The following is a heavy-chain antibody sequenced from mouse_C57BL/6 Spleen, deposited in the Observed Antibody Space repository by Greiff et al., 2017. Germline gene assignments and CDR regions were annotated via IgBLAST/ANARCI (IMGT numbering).Heavy chain of an antibody. V-gene: IGHV1-82*01. Sequence: VKLMESGPELVKPGASVKISCKASGYAFSSSWMNWVKQRPGKGLEWIGRIYPGDGDTNYNGKFKGKATLTADKSSSTAYMQLSSLTSEDSAVYFCARGNYVYYAMDYWGQGTSVTVSS. CDR3: ARGNYVYYAMDY. J-gene: IGHJ4*01. CDR2: IYPGDGDT. D-gene: IGHD2-1*01. CDR1: GYAFSSSW.